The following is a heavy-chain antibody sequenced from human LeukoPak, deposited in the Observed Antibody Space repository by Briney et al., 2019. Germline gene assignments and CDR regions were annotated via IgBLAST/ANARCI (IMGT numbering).Heavy chain of an antibody. Sequence: SETLSLTCTVSGGSISSYYWSWIRQPAGKGLKWIGRIYTSGSTNYNPSLKSRVTMSVDTSKNQFSLKLSSVTAADTAVYYCARGVFGSYALDYWGQGTLVTVSS. CDR3: ARGVFGSYALDY. D-gene: IGHD1-26*01. CDR1: GGSISSYY. J-gene: IGHJ4*02. V-gene: IGHV4-4*07. CDR2: IYTSGST.